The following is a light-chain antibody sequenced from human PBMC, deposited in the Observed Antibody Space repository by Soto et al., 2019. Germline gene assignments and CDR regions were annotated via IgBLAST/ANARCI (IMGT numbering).Light chain of an antibody. CDR3: SSYTTSTTLYV. CDR2: EVS. CDR1: SSDVGNYNY. Sequence: QSALTQPASVSGSPGQSITISCTGTSSDVGNYNYVSWYQQHPGKAPKLMIYEVSNRPSGVSNRCSGSKSGNTASLTISGLQAEDEADYYCSSYTTSTTLYVFGTGTKLTVL. J-gene: IGLJ1*01. V-gene: IGLV2-14*01.